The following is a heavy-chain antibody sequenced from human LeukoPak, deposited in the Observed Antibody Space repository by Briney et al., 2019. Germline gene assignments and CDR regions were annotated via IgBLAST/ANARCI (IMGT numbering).Heavy chain of an antibody. J-gene: IGHJ4*02. CDR2: IYYSGST. Sequence: SETLSLTCTVSGGSISSSSYYWGWIRQPPGKGLEWIGSIYYSGSTYYNPSLKSRVTISVDTSKNQLSLKLSSVTAADTAVYYCARWEGGSYYDFDYWGQGTLVTVSS. D-gene: IGHD1-26*01. CDR3: ARWEGGSYYDFDY. V-gene: IGHV4-39*01. CDR1: GGSISSSSYY.